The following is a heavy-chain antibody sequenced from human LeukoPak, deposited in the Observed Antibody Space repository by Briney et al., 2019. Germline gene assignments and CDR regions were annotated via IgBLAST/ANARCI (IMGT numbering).Heavy chain of an antibody. CDR3: ARGQVPAARGYNWFDP. Sequence: SETLSLTCAVYGWSFNDYYWNWIRQPPRKGLEWIGEINARGDTNYNPSLKSRVTISVDTSKKQFSLRLTSMIAADTALSSCARGQVPAARGYNWFDPWGQGTLVTVSS. CDR1: GWSFNDYY. J-gene: IGHJ5*02. CDR2: INARGDT. D-gene: IGHD2-2*01. V-gene: IGHV4-34*01.